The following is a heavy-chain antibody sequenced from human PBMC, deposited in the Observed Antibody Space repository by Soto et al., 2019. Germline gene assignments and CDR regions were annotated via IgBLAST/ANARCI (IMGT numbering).Heavy chain of an antibody. D-gene: IGHD1-26*01. Sequence: QVQLQESGPGLVKPSQTLSLTCTVSGGSISSGGYYWSWIRQHPGKGLEWIGYIYYSGSTYYNPSLKGRVTISVDTSKNQFSLKLSSVTAADTAVYYCARVGSGSDQLGAFDIWGQGTMVTVSS. J-gene: IGHJ3*02. CDR3: ARVGSGSDQLGAFDI. V-gene: IGHV4-31*03. CDR1: GGSISSGGYY. CDR2: IYYSGST.